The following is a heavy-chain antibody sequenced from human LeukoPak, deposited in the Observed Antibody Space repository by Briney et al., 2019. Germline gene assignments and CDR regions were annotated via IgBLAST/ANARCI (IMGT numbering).Heavy chain of an antibody. CDR3: ANNRLYYYMDV. J-gene: IGHJ6*03. D-gene: IGHD2/OR15-2a*01. CDR2: ISGSASST. Sequence: GGSLRLSCAASGFTFSSYSMNWVRQAPGKGLEWVSAISGSASSTYHADSVKGRFTISRDNSKNSLYLQMNSLRAEDTAVYYCANNRLYYYMDVWGKGTTVTVSS. V-gene: IGHV3-21*01. CDR1: GFTFSSYS.